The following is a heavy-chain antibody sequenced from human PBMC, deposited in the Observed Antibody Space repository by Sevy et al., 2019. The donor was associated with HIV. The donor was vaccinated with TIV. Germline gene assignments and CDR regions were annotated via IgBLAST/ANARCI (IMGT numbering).Heavy chain of an antibody. Sequence: GGSLRLSCAASGFTFSDYYMSWIRQPPGKGLEWVSYISSSGSTIYYADSVKGRFTISRDNAKNSLYLQMNSLRAEDTAVYYCARGDIVVVVAATHYGMDVWGQGTTVTVSS. CDR3: ARGDIVVVVAATHYGMDV. CDR2: ISSSGSTI. V-gene: IGHV3-11*01. J-gene: IGHJ6*02. D-gene: IGHD2-15*01. CDR1: GFTFSDYY.